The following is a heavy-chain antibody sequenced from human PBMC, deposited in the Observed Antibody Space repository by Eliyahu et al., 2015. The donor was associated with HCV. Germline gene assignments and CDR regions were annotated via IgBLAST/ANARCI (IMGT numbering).Heavy chain of an antibody. CDR2: IYTSGST. CDR1: GGSIXSGXYY. J-gene: IGHJ5*02. D-gene: IGHD6-13*01. V-gene: IGHV4-61*02. Sequence: QVQLQESGPGLVKPSQTLSLTCTVSGGSIXSGXYYWXWIRQPAGKGLEWIGRIYTSGSTNYNPSLKSRVTISVDTSKNQFSLKLSSVTAADTAVYYCARDLNLDSSSWYGQTQQNWFDPWGQGTLVTVSS. CDR3: ARDLNLDSSSWYGQTQQNWFDP.